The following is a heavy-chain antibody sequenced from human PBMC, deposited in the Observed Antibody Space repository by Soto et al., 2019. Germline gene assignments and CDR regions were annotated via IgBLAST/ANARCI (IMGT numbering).Heavy chain of an antibody. Sequence: GASVKVSCKASGYSFINYGISWVRQAPGQGLEWMGWISVYNENSNYAQKFQGRVTMTTDTSTSTAYMELRSLRSDDTAVYYCARDPGDCSGGSCYPYGMDVWGQGTTVTVSS. V-gene: IGHV1-18*01. D-gene: IGHD2-15*01. CDR3: ARDPGDCSGGSCYPYGMDV. CDR2: ISVYNENS. J-gene: IGHJ6*02. CDR1: GYSFINYG.